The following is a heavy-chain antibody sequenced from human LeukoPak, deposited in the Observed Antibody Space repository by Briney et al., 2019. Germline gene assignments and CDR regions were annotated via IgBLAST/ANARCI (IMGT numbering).Heavy chain of an antibody. J-gene: IGHJ4*02. V-gene: IGHV4-39*01. CDR3: ARHALATVTDPSFDY. CDR2: LYHSGST. D-gene: IGHD2-21*02. Sequence: PSETLSLTCTVSGGSMTSFYWNWIRQPPGKGLEWVGSLYHSGSTYYKPSLKSRATISVDKSKNQCSLKLRSVTAADTAVYYCARHALATVTDPSFDYWGQGTLVTVSS. CDR1: GGSMTSFY.